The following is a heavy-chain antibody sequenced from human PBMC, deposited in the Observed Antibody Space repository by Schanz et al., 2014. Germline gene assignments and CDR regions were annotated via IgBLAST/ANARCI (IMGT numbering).Heavy chain of an antibody. CDR3: ARKVVATIGGYYDN. CDR2: MNESHSTI. V-gene: IGHV3-23*04. J-gene: IGHJ4*02. Sequence: EVQLVQSGGGLVQPGGSLRLSCAASGFTLSNYAMGWVRQARGKGLEWVSAMNESHSTIYYADSVRGRFTISRDNAENTLFLQMNSLRAEDTAVYYCARKVVATIGGYYDNWGQGTLVIVSS. D-gene: IGHD5-12*01. CDR1: GFTLSNYA.